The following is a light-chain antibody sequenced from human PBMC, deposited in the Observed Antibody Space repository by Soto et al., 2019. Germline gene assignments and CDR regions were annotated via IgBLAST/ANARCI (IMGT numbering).Light chain of an antibody. CDR3: QQTFRPTWT. CDR2: AES. Sequence: DIQMTQSPSSLSASVGDRVTVTCRASQSISTYLSWYQQKPGKAPKLLIYAESTLQSGVPSRFSGSGSGTVFTLTINTLQPEDFATYYCQQTFRPTWTFGQGTKVDIK. J-gene: IGKJ1*01. V-gene: IGKV1-39*01. CDR1: QSISTY.